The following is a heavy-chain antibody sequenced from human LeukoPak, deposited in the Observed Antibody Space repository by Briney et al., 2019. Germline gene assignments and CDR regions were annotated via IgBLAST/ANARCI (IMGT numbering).Heavy chain of an antibody. CDR3: ARGHGPDYYYYMDV. V-gene: IGHV3-64*01. CDR1: GFTFSSYA. CDR2: ISSNGGST. Sequence: QTGGSLRLSCAASGFTFSSYAMHWVRQAPGKGLEYVSAISSNGGSTYYANSVKGRFTISRDNSKNTLYLQMGSLRAEDMAVYYCARGHGPDYYYYMDVWGKGTTVTVSS. J-gene: IGHJ6*03.